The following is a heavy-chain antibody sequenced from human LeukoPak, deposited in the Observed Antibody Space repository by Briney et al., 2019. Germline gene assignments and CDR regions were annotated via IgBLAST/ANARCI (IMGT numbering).Heavy chain of an antibody. CDR1: GFTFDDYA. Sequence: PGGSLRLSCAASGFTFDDYAMHWVRQAPGKGLEWVSGISWNSGSIGYADSVKGRFTISRDNAKNSLYLQMNSLRAEDTALYYCAKDRLYYDILTAAGFDYWGQGTLVTVSS. CDR3: AKDRLYYDILTAAGFDY. D-gene: IGHD3-9*01. CDR2: ISWNSGSI. J-gene: IGHJ4*02. V-gene: IGHV3-9*01.